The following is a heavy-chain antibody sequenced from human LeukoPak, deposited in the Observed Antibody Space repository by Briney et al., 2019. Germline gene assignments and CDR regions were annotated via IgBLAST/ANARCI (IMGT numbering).Heavy chain of an antibody. J-gene: IGHJ4*02. V-gene: IGHV3-49*03. CDR2: IQSEGGGGTT. CDR3: ARGVGGRTPFRF. D-gene: IGHD2-15*01. CDR1: SSGDYY. Sequence: SSGDYYWSWIRQPPGKRLEWVGYIQSEGGGGTTRYAAAVVGRFIISRVDSKSLAFLQMNSLKIDDTGVYYCARGVGGRTPFRFWGQGTMVDVSS.